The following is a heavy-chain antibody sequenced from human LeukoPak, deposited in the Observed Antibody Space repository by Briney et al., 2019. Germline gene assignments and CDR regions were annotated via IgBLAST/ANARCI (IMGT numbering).Heavy chain of an antibody. D-gene: IGHD6-19*01. CDR2: IYYSGST. Sequence: PSETLSLTCTVSGGSISSYYWSWIRQPPGKGLEWIGYIYYSGSTNYNPSLKSRVTISVDTSKNQFSLKLSSVTAADTAVYYCARRQSSGWYGMDVWGQGTTVTVSS. CDR3: ARRQSSGWYGMDV. V-gene: IGHV4-59*08. CDR1: GGSISSYY. J-gene: IGHJ6*02.